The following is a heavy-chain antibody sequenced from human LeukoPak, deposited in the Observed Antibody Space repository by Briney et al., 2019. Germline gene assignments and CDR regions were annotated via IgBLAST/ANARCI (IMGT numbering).Heavy chain of an antibody. V-gene: IGHV3-21*04. J-gene: IGHJ4*02. Sequence: PGGSLRLSCAASGFTFSSYSMNWVRQAPGKGLEWVSSISSSSSYIYYADSVKGRFTISRDNAKNSLYLQMNSLRAEDTAVYYCAKSATYYYDPSTGKTWDYWGQGTLVTVSS. CDR3: AKSATYYYDPSTGKTWDY. CDR2: ISSSSSYI. CDR1: GFTFSSYS. D-gene: IGHD3-22*01.